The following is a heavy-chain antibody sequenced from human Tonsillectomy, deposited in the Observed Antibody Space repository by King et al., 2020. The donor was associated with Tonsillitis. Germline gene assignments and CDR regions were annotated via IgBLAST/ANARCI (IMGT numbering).Heavy chain of an antibody. Sequence: TLKESGPTLVKPTQTLTLTCTFSGFSLSTSGVGVGWIRQPPGKALEWLALIYWNDDKRYSPSLKSRLTITKDTSKNQVVVTMTNMDPVDTATYYCAHSRTTYYYDSSGQYFDYWGQGTLVTVSS. V-gene: IGHV2-5*01. D-gene: IGHD3-22*01. CDR1: GFSLSTSGVG. J-gene: IGHJ4*02. CDR2: IYWNDDK. CDR3: AHSRTTYYYDSSGQYFDY.